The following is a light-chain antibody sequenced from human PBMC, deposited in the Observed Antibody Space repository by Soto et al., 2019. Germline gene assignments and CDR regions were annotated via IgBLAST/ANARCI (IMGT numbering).Light chain of an antibody. CDR2: AAS. CDR3: QQSYSTPLT. V-gene: IGKV1-39*01. Sequence: DIQMTQSPSSLSASVVDRVTITCRASQSISSYLNWYQQKPGKAPKLLIYAASSLQSGVPSRFSGSGSGTDFTLTISSLQPEDFATYYCQQSYSTPLTCGGGTKVDI. J-gene: IGKJ4*01. CDR1: QSISSY.